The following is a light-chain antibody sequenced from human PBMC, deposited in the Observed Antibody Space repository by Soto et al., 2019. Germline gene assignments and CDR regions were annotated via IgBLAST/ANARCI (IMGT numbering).Light chain of an antibody. J-gene: IGKJ4*01. V-gene: IGKV3-15*01. CDR1: QSVSSS. CDR3: QQYNNWPPLT. CDR2: GAS. Sequence: EIVMAQSPATLSVSPVERASLSCMSSQSVSSSLAWYQQKPGQAPRLLIYGASTRATGIPARFSGSGSGTEFTLTISSLQSEDFAVYSCQQYNNWPPLTFGGGTKVDI.